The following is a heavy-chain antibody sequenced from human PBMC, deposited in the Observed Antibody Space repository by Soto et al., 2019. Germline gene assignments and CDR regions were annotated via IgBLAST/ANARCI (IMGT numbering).Heavy chain of an antibody. J-gene: IGHJ5*02. CDR2: IYFTGET. V-gene: IGHV4-61*01. D-gene: IGHD1-26*01. CDR3: GRWGVRARGGPFDP. CDR1: AGSLSSVSYF. Sequence: SQSLSLTCTLAAGSLSSVSYFWSWMLQAPGKGLVWIGHIYFTGETNYNPSLKSRVTMSVDTAKHQFSLNLSAVTAADTAVYYCGRWGVRARGGPFDPWGQGTLVTVSS.